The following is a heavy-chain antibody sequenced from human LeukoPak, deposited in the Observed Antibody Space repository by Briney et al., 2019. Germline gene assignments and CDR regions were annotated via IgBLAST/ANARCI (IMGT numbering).Heavy chain of an antibody. Sequence: GGSLRLSCAASGITFRSFGLSWVRQAPGKGLEWVSTISDTRYYADSVRGRFTISRDDSKNTLYLQMDSLRAEDTAIYSCARSRGPGGHWFDPWGQGTLVTVSS. CDR1: GITFRSFG. CDR2: ISDTR. V-gene: IGHV3-23*01. J-gene: IGHJ5*02. CDR3: ARSRGPGGHWFDP. D-gene: IGHD3-10*01.